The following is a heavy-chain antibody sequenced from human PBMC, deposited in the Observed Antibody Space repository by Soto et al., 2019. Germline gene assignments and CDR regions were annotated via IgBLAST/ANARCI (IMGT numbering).Heavy chain of an antibody. J-gene: IGHJ5*02. Sequence: SETLSLTCTVSGGSISDYYWTWIRQPPGKGLEWIGYIYYSGSTNYNPSLKSRVTISVDTSKNQFSLKLSSVTAADTAVYYCAADYSGANWFDPWGQGTLVTVSS. D-gene: IGHD4-17*01. V-gene: IGHV4-59*08. CDR3: AADYSGANWFDP. CDR2: IYYSGST. CDR1: GGSISDYY.